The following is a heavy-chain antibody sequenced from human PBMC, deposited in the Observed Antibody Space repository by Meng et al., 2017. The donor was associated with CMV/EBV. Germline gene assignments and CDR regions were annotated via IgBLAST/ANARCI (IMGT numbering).Heavy chain of an antibody. V-gene: IGHV3-15*01. CDR2: IKSKIDDETT. Sequence: GGSLRLSCTVSGGSISSSSYYWGWVRQAPGKGLDWVGRIKSKIDDETTDYGVPVRGRFIISRDDTKNILYLQMNSLKTEDTAVYYCITEDNLNWGQGTLVTVSS. J-gene: IGHJ4*02. CDR1: GGSISSSSYY. D-gene: IGHD5-24*01. CDR3: ITEDNLN.